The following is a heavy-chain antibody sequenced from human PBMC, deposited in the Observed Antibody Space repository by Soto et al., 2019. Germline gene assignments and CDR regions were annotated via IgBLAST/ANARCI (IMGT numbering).Heavy chain of an antibody. V-gene: IGHV1-18*01. Sequence: QVQLVQSGAEVKKPVASVKVSCKASCYTFTSYGISWVRQAPGQWLAWMGWISAYNGNTNDAQKLQGRVTMTTDTSTSTDYRELRRLRSDDTAVYYWARSYSSSYGMDVWGQGTTVTVSS. J-gene: IGHJ6*02. D-gene: IGHD6-13*01. CDR2: ISAYNGNT. CDR3: ARSYSSSYGMDV. CDR1: CYTFTSYG.